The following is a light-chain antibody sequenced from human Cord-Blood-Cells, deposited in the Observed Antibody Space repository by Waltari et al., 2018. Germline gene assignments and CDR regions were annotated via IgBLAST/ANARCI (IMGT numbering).Light chain of an antibody. CDR2: AAS. Sequence: DIQMTQSPSSLSASVGDRVPITCRASQRISSYLNWYQQRPGKPPKLLIYAASSLQSVVPSRFSGSGSGTDFTLTISSLQPEDFATYYCQQSYSTPQTFGQGTKVEIK. CDR3: QQSYSTPQT. V-gene: IGKV1-39*01. CDR1: QRISSY. J-gene: IGKJ1*01.